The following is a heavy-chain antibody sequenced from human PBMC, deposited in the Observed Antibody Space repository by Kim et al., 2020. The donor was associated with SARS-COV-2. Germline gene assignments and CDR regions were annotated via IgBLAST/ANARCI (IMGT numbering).Heavy chain of an antibody. Sequence: SETLSLTCTVSGGSFNSYYWSWIRQPPGKGLEWIGYINYSGTTNYNPSLKSRVTISVDKSKNQFSLKLTSMTAADTAVYYCARSRQLRGGLDYRGQGTVV. J-gene: IGHJ4*02. CDR3: ARSRQLRGGLDY. D-gene: IGHD1-1*01. V-gene: IGHV4-59*13. CDR1: GGSFNSYY. CDR2: INYSGTT.